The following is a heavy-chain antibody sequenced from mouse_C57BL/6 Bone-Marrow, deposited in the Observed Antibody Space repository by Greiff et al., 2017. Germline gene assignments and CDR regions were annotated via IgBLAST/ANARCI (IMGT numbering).Heavy chain of an antibody. D-gene: IGHD1-2*01. CDR3: ARRGYAYYFDY. Sequence: EVMLVESGGGLVQPGGSLKLSCAASGFTFSDYYMYWVRQTPEKRLEWVAYISNGGGSTYHPDTVKGRFTISRDNAKNTLYLQMSRLKSEDTAMYYCARRGYAYYFDYWGQGTTLTVSS. CDR1: GFTFSDYY. V-gene: IGHV5-12*01. J-gene: IGHJ2*01. CDR2: ISNGGGST.